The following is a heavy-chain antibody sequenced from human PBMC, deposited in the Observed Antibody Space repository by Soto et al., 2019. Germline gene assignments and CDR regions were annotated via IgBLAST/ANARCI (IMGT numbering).Heavy chain of an antibody. CDR1: GFTFSSYG. V-gene: IGHV3-33*01. J-gene: IGHJ4*02. CDR3: ARADREAANFDY. Sequence: ESGGGVVQPGRSLRLSCAASGFTFSSYGMHWVRQAPGKGLEWVAVIWYDGSNKYYADSVKGRFTISRDNSKNTLYLQMNSLRAEDTAVYYCARADREAANFDYWGQGTLVTVSS. CDR2: IWYDGSNK.